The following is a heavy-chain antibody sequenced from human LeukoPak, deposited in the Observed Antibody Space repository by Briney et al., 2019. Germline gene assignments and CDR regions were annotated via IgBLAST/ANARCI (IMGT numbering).Heavy chain of an antibody. J-gene: IGHJ4*02. V-gene: IGHV3-48*04. CDR2: ISSSGSTI. CDR1: GFTFSTYS. Sequence: GGSLRLSCAASGFTFSTYSMSWIRQAPGKGLEWVSYISSSGSTIYYADSVKGRFTISRDNAKNSLYLQMNSLRAEDTAVYYCARDAVRYDSSGYYYYWGQGTLVTVSS. D-gene: IGHD3-22*01. CDR3: ARDAVRYDSSGYYYY.